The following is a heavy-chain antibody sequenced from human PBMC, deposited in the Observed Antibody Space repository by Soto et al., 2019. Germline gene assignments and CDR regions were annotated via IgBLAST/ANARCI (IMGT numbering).Heavy chain of an antibody. Sequence: QVQLVQSGAEVKKPGASVKVSCKASGYTFTNFGISLVRQSPGQELEWMGWISANNGNTNYAQNFQGKVTMTTDTSTSPASMELRSLRSDYTAVYSCARGGTPIDSWGQGTLVTVSS. J-gene: IGHJ4*02. V-gene: IGHV1-18*01. CDR3: ARGGTPIDS. CDR1: GYTFTNFG. D-gene: IGHD3-16*01. CDR2: ISANNGNT.